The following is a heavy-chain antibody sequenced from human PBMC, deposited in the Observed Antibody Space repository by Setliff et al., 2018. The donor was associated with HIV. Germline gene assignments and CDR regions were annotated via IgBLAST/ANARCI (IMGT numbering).Heavy chain of an antibody. J-gene: IGHJ3*02. D-gene: IGHD6-19*01. Sequence: ASVKVSCKASGYTFTNYYMHWVRQAPGQGLEWVGIIYPGGARRSYAQKFQGRVTMTWDTSTSTVYMELSSLRADDTAVYYCTKDLRRKWLVDDAYEMWGQGTMVTVSS. CDR2: IYPGGARR. V-gene: IGHV1-46*01. CDR1: GYTFTNYY. CDR3: TKDLRRKWLVDDAYEM.